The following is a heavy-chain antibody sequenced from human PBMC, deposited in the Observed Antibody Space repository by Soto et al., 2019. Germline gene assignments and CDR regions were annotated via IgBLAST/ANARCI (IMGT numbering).Heavy chain of an antibody. CDR1: GGSISSYY. Sequence: QVQLQESGPGLVKPSETLSLTCTVSGGSISSYYWSWIRQPPGKGLEWIGYIYYSGSTNYNPSLKRRVTRSVDTSKNQFSLKLSSVTAADTAVYYCARLLASWEGWFDPWGQGTLVTVSS. J-gene: IGHJ5*02. V-gene: IGHV4-59*08. D-gene: IGHD2-2*01. CDR2: IYYSGST. CDR3: ARLLASWEGWFDP.